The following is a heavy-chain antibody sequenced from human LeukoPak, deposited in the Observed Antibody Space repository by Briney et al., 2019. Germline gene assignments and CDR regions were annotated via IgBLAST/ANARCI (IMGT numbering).Heavy chain of an antibody. J-gene: IGHJ4*02. CDR2: ISVYNGYT. D-gene: IGHD6-13*01. Sequence: ASVKVSCKATGYTFTNYGISWVRQAPGQGLEWMGWISVYNGYTEYAQKLQGRVTMTTDTSTSTAYMELRSLRSDDTAVYYCAKNGSSYCDNWGQGTLVTVSS. CDR1: GYTFTNYG. V-gene: IGHV1-18*01. CDR3: AKNGSSYCDN.